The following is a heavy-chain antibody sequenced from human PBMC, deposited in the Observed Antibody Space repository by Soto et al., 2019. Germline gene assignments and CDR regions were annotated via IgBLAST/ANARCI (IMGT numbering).Heavy chain of an antibody. CDR2: IFYSGST. Sequence: PSETLSLTCTVSGGSISSYYWSWIRQPPGKGLEWIGYIFYSGSTSYNPSLKSRVTISVDTSKNQFSLKLSSVTAADTAVYYCARDGYYYDSSGYQRVYYFDYWGQGTLVTVSS. D-gene: IGHD3-22*01. CDR3: ARDGYYYDSSGYQRVYYFDY. V-gene: IGHV4-59*01. J-gene: IGHJ4*02. CDR1: GGSISSYY.